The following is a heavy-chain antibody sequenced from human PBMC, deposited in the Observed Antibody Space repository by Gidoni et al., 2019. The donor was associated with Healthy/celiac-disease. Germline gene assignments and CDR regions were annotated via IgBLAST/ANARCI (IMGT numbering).Heavy chain of an antibody. V-gene: IGHV5-51*01. Sequence: EVQLVQSGAEVKKPGESLKISCKGSGYSFTSYWIGWVRQMPGKGLEWMGIIYPGDSDTRYSPSFQGQVTISADKSISTAYLQWSSLKASDTAMYYCARQEGGITMVRGVSWFDPWGQGTLVTVSS. CDR3: ARQEGGITMVRGVSWFDP. D-gene: IGHD3-10*01. J-gene: IGHJ5*02. CDR2: IYPGDSDT. CDR1: GYSFTSYW.